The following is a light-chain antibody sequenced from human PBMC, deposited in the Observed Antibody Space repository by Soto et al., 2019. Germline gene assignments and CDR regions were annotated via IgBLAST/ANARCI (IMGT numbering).Light chain of an antibody. Sequence: DIVLTQSPATLSLSPGDRATLSCRASQSVTSLAWYQQQPGQTPRLVISDASDRAPGVPVRFSGSGSGTDFTLTISSLEPEDFAVYFCQQGSNWPATFGGGTKVEIK. J-gene: IGKJ4*01. V-gene: IGKV3-11*01. CDR2: DAS. CDR1: QSVTS. CDR3: QQGSNWPAT.